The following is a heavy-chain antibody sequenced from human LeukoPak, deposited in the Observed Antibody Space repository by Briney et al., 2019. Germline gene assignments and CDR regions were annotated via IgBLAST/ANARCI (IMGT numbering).Heavy chain of an antibody. CDR3: AKGSPVSYSGSYLAY. D-gene: IGHD1-26*01. CDR1: GFTFSDYY. Sequence: PGGSLRLSCAASGFTFSDYYMSWIRQAPGKGLEWLSYISSSGSTIYYADSVKGRFTISRDNAKNSLYLQMNSLRAEDTAVYYCAKGSPVSYSGSYLAYWGQGTLVTVSS. V-gene: IGHV3-11*04. J-gene: IGHJ4*02. CDR2: ISSSGSTI.